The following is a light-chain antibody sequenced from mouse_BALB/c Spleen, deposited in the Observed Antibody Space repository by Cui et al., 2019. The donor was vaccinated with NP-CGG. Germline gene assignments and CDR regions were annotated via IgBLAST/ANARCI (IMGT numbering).Light chain of an antibody. CDR1: TGAVTTSNY. CDR3: ALWYSNHWV. Sequence: QAVVTQESALPPSPGETVTLTCRSSTGAVTTSNYANWVQEKPDHLFTGLIGGTNNRAPGVPARFSGSLIGDKAVLTITGAQTEDEAIYFCALWYSNHWVFGGGTKLTVL. J-gene: IGLJ1*01. CDR2: GTN. V-gene: IGLV1*01.